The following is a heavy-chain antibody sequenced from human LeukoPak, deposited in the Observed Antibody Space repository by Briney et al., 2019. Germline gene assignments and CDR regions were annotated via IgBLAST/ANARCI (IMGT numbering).Heavy chain of an antibody. CDR3: ARASGYDFWSGYHWFDP. CDR2: IYTSGST. J-gene: IGHJ5*02. D-gene: IGHD3-3*01. Sequence: SETLPLTCTVSGGSISSYYWSWIRQPAGKGLEWIGRIYTSGSTNYNPSLKSRVTMSVDTSKNQFSLKLSSVTAADTAVYYCARASGYDFWSGYHWFDPWGQGTLVTVSS. CDR1: GGSISSYY. V-gene: IGHV4-4*07.